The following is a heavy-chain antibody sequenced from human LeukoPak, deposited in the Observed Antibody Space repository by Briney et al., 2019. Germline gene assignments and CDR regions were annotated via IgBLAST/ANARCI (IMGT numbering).Heavy chain of an antibody. J-gene: IGHJ4*02. CDR1: GDSISTSSYY. V-gene: IGHV4-39*01. CDR2: IYYSGST. CDR3: ARLAYYDFWSGPKYYFDY. D-gene: IGHD3-3*01. Sequence: SETLSLTCSVSGDSISTSSYYWGWIRQPPGKGLEWIGTIYYSGSTYYNPSLTSRVTISVDTSKNQFSLKLSSVTAADTAVYYCARLAYYDFWSGPKYYFDYWGQGTLVTVSS.